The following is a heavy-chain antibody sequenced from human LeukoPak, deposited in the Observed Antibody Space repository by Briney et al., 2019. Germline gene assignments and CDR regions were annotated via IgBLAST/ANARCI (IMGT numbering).Heavy chain of an antibody. CDR3: AREGLRNVHNPLGY. J-gene: IGHJ4*02. V-gene: IGHV4-34*01. D-gene: IGHD5-24*01. CDR2: IKEREKT. CDR1: GGTLSGYY. Sequence: KPSETLSLTCAVYGGTLSGYYWSWIRQPPGKGLEWIGEIKEREKTNYDPSLKSRVTISIDTSKNQFSLKLSSVTAADTAVYYCAREGLRNVHNPLGYWGQGTLVTVSP.